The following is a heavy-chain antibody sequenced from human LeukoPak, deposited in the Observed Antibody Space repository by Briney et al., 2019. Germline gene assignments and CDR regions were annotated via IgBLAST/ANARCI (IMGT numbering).Heavy chain of an antibody. D-gene: IGHD3-9*01. CDR2: MFYSESA. CDR3: ARGPMLYDILTGYSYYGMDV. J-gene: IGHJ6*02. Sequence: PSETLSLTCTFSGGSISSFYWSWIRQSPGKALEWIGYMFYSESANYNPSLRSRVTISVDTSTNQFSLNLSSVTAADTAVYYCARGPMLYDILTGYSYYGMDVWGQGTTVTVSS. V-gene: IGHV4-59*08. CDR1: GGSISSFY.